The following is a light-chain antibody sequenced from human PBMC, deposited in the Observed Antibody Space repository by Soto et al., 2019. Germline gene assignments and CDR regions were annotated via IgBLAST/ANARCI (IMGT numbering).Light chain of an antibody. CDR3: QQYKNWPL. CDR2: GAS. Sequence: IVMTQSPATLSVSPGEGVTLSCRASQSVRSHLAWYQQKPGQPPRLLIYGASTRATGIPARFSGSGFGTEFTLTISSLQSEDVAVYYCQQYKNWPLFGQGTRLEIK. J-gene: IGKJ5*01. V-gene: IGKV3-15*01. CDR1: QSVRSH.